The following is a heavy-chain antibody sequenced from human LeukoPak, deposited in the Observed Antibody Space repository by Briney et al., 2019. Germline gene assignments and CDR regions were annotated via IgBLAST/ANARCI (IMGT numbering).Heavy chain of an antibody. CDR1: GGTFSSYA. J-gene: IGHJ6*03. Sequence: SVKVSCKASGGTFSSYAISWVRQPPGQGLEWMGGIIPIFGTANYAQKFQGRVTITADKSTSTTYMELSSLKSEDTAVYYCATTGGDIYYYYMDVWGKGTTVTISS. D-gene: IGHD3-16*01. CDR2: IIPIFGTA. V-gene: IGHV1-69*06. CDR3: ATTGGDIYYYYMDV.